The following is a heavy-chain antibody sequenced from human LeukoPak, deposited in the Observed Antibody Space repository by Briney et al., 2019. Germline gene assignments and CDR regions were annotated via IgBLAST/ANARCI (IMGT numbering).Heavy chain of an antibody. Sequence: SETLSLTCTVSGGSISSSSYYWGWIRQPPGKGLEWIGSIYYSGSTYYNPSLKSRVTISVDTSKNQFSLKLSSVTAADTAVYYCARDTTVVLTAYFDYWGQGTLVTVSS. CDR2: IYYSGST. CDR1: GGSISSSSYY. J-gene: IGHJ4*02. CDR3: ARDTTVVLTAYFDY. V-gene: IGHV4-39*07. D-gene: IGHD3-22*01.